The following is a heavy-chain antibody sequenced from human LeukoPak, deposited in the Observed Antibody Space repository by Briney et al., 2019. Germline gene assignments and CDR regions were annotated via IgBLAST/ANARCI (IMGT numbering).Heavy chain of an antibody. V-gene: IGHV3-23*01. CDR2: ISGSGGST. CDR1: AFTFSSYA. D-gene: IGHD1-26*01. Sequence: GGSLRLSCAASAFTFSSYAMSWVRQAPGKGLEWVSGISGSGGSTYYADSVKGRFTFSRKNSKNTLYLQMNSLRADDTAVYYCAKDVVGAINYFDYWGQGTLVTVSS. J-gene: IGHJ4*02. CDR3: AKDVVGAINYFDY.